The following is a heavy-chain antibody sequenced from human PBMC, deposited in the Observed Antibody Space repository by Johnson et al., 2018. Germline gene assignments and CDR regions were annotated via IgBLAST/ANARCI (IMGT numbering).Heavy chain of an antibody. Sequence: QVQLQESGPGLVKSSETLSLTCTVSGGSISPYYWSWIRQPPGKGLAWIGYTYYSGSTTYNPSLKSRVTISVDTSQNQFSLKLSSLTAADTAVYYCARVFSSCYGLFEYWGQGTLVTVSS. J-gene: IGHJ4*02. V-gene: IGHV4-59*01. CDR3: ARVFSSCYGLFEY. CDR2: TYYSGST. CDR1: GGSISPYY. D-gene: IGHD3-22*01.